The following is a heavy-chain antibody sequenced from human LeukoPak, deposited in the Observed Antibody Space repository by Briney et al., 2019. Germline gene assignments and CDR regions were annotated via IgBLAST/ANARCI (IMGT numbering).Heavy chain of an antibody. CDR2: VYHSGT. Sequence: SETLSLTCIVSGYYIGSGHYWAWIRPPPGKGLEWIGYVYHSGTYYTSSLTRRVSISMDTSRNLFSLKVTSVTAADSAFYYCAKTSGGGGHDSWGQGLLVTVSS. D-gene: IGHD4-23*01. J-gene: IGHJ5*01. V-gene: IGHV4-38-2*02. CDR3: AKTSGGGGHDS. CDR1: GYYIGSGHY.